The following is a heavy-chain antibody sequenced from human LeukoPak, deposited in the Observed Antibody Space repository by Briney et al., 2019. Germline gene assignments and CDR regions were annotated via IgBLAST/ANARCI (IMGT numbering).Heavy chain of an antibody. CDR1: GYTFTAYY. CDR3: AKSNQNWFDP. V-gene: IGHV1-2*02. Sequence: ASVTVSCKASGYTFTAYYIHWVRQAPGQGLEWMGWVNTNNDDTKYAQKFQGRVAMTRDASINTAYLELFRLRSDDTAVYYCAKSNQNWFDPWGQGTLVTVSS. D-gene: IGHD2-8*01. CDR2: VNTNNDDT. J-gene: IGHJ5*02.